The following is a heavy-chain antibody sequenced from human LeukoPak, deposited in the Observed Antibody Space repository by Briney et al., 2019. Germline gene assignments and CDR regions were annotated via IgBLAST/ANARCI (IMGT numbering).Heavy chain of an antibody. Sequence: GSLRLSCAASGFTFSSYAMSWVRQAPGKGLEWVSAISGSGGSTYYADSVKGRFTISRDNSKNMLYLQMNSLRAEDTAVYYCAKTTGWIAVAGYFDYWGQGTLVTVSS. V-gene: IGHV3-23*01. J-gene: IGHJ4*02. CDR3: AKTTGWIAVAGYFDY. D-gene: IGHD6-19*01. CDR2: ISGSGGST. CDR1: GFTFSSYA.